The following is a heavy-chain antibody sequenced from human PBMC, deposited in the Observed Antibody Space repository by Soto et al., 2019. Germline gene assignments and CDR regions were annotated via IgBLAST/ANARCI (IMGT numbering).Heavy chain of an antibody. V-gene: IGHV1-46*01. CDR1: GYTFTSYY. D-gene: IGHD3-22*01. Sequence: ASVKVSCKASGYTFTSYYMHWVRQAPGQGLEWMGIINPSGGSTSYAQKFQGRVTMTRDTSTSTVYMELSSLRSEDTAVYYCAIDIFFISCYYYAPQLSAFWGQRSLVTVSS. CDR3: AIDIFFISCYYYAPQLSAF. CDR2: INPSGGST. J-gene: IGHJ1*01.